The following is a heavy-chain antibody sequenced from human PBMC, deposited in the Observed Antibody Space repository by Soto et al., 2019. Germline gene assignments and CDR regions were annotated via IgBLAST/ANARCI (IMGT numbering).Heavy chain of an antibody. V-gene: IGHV5-51*01. CDR3: ARHSGVAEDGTD. CDR2: IYLGDSDT. J-gene: IGHJ1*01. Sequence: GESLKISCKGSGYSFTNYWIGWVRQMPGKGLEWMGTIYLGDSDTRYSPSFQGRVTISADKSISAAYLQWGSLKASDTAMYYCARHSGVAEDGTDWGQGTLVTVSS. D-gene: IGHD6-13*01. CDR1: GYSFTNYW.